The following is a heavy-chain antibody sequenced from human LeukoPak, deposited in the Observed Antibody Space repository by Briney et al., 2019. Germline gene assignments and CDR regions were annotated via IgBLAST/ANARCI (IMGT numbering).Heavy chain of an antibody. CDR2: IDYSGNT. CDR3: ARWYYDSSGYRYFDY. V-gene: IGHV4-59*01. CDR1: GGSISSYY. Sequence: SETLSLTCTVSGGSISSYYWSWIRQPPGKGLEWIGNIDYSGNTKYNPSLKSRVTISVDTSKNQFSLKLSSVTAADTAVFFCARWYYDSSGYRYFDYWGQGTLVTVSS. J-gene: IGHJ4*02. D-gene: IGHD3-22*01.